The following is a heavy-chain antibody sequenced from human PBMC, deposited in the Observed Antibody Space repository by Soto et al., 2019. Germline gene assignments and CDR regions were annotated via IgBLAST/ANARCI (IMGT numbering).Heavy chain of an antibody. Sequence: QVQLIQSGAEVKKPGSSVKVSCKAYGGTFSRYAISWVRQAPGQGLEWMGGITPIFGTANYAQKFQGRVGIPANESTRTSYMGLRSLRSGERAVYYGARGGGYDTSDYYYAYWGQGTLITVSS. CDR1: GGTFSRYA. V-gene: IGHV1-69*01. CDR3: ARGGGYDTSDYYYAY. J-gene: IGHJ4*02. CDR2: ITPIFGTA. D-gene: IGHD3-22*01.